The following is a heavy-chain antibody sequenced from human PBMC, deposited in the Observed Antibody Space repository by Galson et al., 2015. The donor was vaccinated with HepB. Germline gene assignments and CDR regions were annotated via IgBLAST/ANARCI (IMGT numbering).Heavy chain of an antibody. D-gene: IGHD3-10*01. Sequence: SLRLSCAASGFTFSSYSMNWVRQAPGKGLEWVSYISSSSSTIYYADSVKGRFTISRDNAKNSLYLQMNSLRDEDTAVYYCARDIWFGESQIYTYYYYGMDVWGQGTTVTVSS. J-gene: IGHJ6*02. CDR2: ISSSSSTI. CDR1: GFTFSSYS. V-gene: IGHV3-48*02. CDR3: ARDIWFGESQIYTYYYYGMDV.